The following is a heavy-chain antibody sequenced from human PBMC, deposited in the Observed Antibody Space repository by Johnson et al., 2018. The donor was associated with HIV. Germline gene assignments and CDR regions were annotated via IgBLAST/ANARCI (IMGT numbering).Heavy chain of an antibody. Sequence: QVQLVESGGGVVQPGGSLRLSCAASGFTFSSYGMHWVRQAPGKGLEWVAFIRYDGSNKHYADSVKGRFSISRDNSKNTLYLQMNSLRVEDTAVYYCTRQADIWGQGTMVTVSS. CDR1: GFTFSSYG. V-gene: IGHV3-30*02. J-gene: IGHJ3*02. CDR2: IRYDGSNK. CDR3: TRQADI.